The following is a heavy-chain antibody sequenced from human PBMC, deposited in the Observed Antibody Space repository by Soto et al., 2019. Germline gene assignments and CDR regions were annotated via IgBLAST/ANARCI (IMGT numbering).Heavy chain of an antibody. CDR2: ISAYNGNT. Sequence: QVQLVQSGAEVKKPGASVKVSCKASGYTFTSYGISWVRQAPGQGLEWMGWISAYNGNTNYAQKLQGRVTMTTDTSPSTAYMDLRSLRSDDPAVYYCARDVSTIPPLWFGDGGWLAQDNWFDPWGQGTLVAVSS. CDR3: ARDVSTIPPLWFGDGGWLAQDNWFDP. J-gene: IGHJ5*02. V-gene: IGHV1-18*01. CDR1: GYTFTSYG. D-gene: IGHD3-10*01.